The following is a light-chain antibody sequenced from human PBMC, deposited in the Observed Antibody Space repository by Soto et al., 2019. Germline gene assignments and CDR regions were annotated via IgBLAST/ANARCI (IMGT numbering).Light chain of an antibody. J-gene: IGKJ1*01. CDR3: LQDFKYPRT. CDR2: ASS. V-gene: IGKV1-6*01. Sequence: AIQMTQSPSSLSASVGDRVTITCRASQDIRTELGWYQQRPGEAPKLLIYASSNLQSGVPSRFSGSGSGTDFTLTINSLQPEDFATYYCLQDFKYPRTFGQGTKVEI. CDR1: QDIRTE.